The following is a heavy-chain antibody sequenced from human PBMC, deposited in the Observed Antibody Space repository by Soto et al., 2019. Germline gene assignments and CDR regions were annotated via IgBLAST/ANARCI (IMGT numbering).Heavy chain of an antibody. V-gene: IGHV4-38-2*01. CDR2: IYHSGST. J-gene: IGHJ3*02. CDR3: ARVRWDAFDI. Sequence: SETLSLTCAVSGYSISSGYYWGWIRQPPGKGLEWIGSIYHSGSTYYNPSLKSRVTISVDTSKNQLSLKLSSVTAADTAVYYCARVRWDAFDIWGQGTMVTVSS. CDR1: GYSISSGYY.